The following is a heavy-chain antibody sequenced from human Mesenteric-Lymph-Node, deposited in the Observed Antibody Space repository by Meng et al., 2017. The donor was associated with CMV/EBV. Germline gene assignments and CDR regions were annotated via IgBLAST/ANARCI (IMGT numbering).Heavy chain of an antibody. CDR2: VNHSGTT. V-gene: IGHV4-34*01. CDR1: GGSFSGYY. J-gene: IGHJ5*02. CDR3: ARSPPDFWSGYPTRPNWFDP. Sequence: SETLSLTCAVYGGSFSGYYWSWICQPPGKGLEWIGEVNHSGTTNYNPSLKSRVTISGDTSKNQVSLKLSSVTATDTAVYYCARSPPDFWSGYPTRPNWFDPWGQGTLVTVSS. D-gene: IGHD3-3*01.